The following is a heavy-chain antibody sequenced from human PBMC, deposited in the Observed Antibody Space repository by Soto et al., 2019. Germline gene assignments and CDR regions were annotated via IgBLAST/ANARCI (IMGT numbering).Heavy chain of an antibody. Sequence: ASVKVSCKASGYTFTGYYIHWVRQAPGQGLEWMGWINPNSGGTNYAQKFQGWVTMTRDTSISTAYMELSRLRSDDTAVYYCARALKFNWFDPWGQGTLVTVSS. CDR1: GYTFTGYY. V-gene: IGHV1-2*04. J-gene: IGHJ5*02. CDR3: ARALKFNWFDP. CDR2: INPNSGGT.